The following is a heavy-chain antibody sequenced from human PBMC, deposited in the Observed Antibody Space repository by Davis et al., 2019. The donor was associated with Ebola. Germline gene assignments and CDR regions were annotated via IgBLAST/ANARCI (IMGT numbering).Heavy chain of an antibody. Sequence: GESLKISCAASGFTFSDYYMSWIRQAPGKGLEWVSVLYSGGYTDYADSVKGRFTISRDDSKNTLYLQMNTLRTDDTAVYYCARHNGWYYTLDVWGKGTTVTVSS. J-gene: IGHJ6*04. CDR2: LYSGGYT. V-gene: IGHV3-53*01. CDR3: ARHNGWYYTLDV. CDR1: GFTFSDYY. D-gene: IGHD2-8*01.